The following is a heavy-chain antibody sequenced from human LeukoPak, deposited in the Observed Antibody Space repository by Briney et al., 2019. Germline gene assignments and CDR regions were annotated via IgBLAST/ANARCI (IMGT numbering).Heavy chain of an antibody. CDR3: AKDRDYGSGSPYYFDY. CDR2: ISSSSSYI. CDR1: GFTFSSYS. J-gene: IGHJ4*02. V-gene: IGHV3-21*04. Sequence: GGSLRLSCAASGFTFSSYSMNWVRQAPGKGLEWVSSISSSSSYIYYADSVKGRFTISRDNAKNSLYLQMNSLRAEDTALYYCAKDRDYGSGSPYYFDYWGQGTLVTVSS. D-gene: IGHD3-10*01.